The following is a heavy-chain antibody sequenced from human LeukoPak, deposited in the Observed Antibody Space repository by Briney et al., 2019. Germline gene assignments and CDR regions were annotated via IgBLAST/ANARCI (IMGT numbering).Heavy chain of an antibody. D-gene: IGHD3-10*01. V-gene: IGHV1-24*01. J-gene: IGHJ4*02. CDR1: GYTLTELS. Sequence: ASVKVSCKVSGYTLTELSMHWVRQAPGKGLEWMGGFDPEDGETIYAQKFQGRVTMTRNTSITTAYMELSSLRSDDTAIYYCARKFLGSRGYYFDYWGQGTLVIVSS. CDR3: ARKFLGSRGYYFDY. CDR2: FDPEDGET.